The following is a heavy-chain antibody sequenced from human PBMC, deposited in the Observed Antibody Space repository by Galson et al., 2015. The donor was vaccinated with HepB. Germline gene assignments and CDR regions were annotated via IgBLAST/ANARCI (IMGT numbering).Heavy chain of an antibody. J-gene: IGHJ3*02. CDR2: IYTGGNT. Sequence: SLRLSCAASGFTVNTNSMTWVRQAPGKGLEWVSVIYTGGNTDYEDSVKGRFTIFRDRSRNTVYLQMNSLRSEDTAVYYCAREGGSPPGAFDIWGQGTMVTVSS. CDR1: GFTVNTNS. D-gene: IGHD1-26*01. V-gene: IGHV3-66*01. CDR3: AREGGSPPGAFDI.